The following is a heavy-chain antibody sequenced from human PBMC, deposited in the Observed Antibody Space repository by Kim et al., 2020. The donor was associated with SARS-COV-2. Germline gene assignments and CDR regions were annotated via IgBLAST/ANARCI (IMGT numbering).Heavy chain of an antibody. Sequence: GGSLRLSCAGSGFTFSSYSMNWVRQAPGKGLEWLSYISSSGTDTKYADSVRGRFTISRDSAKNSLFLQMSSLRDEDTAVYYCVREATSCCHNFESWGQGTLVTVSS. J-gene: IGHJ5*01. CDR1: GFTFSSYS. D-gene: IGHD2-2*01. CDR3: VREATSCCHNFES. V-gene: IGHV3-48*02. CDR2: ISSSGTDT.